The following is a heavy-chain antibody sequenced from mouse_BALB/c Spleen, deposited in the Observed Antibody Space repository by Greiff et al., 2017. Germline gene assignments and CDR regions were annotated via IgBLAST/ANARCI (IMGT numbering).Heavy chain of an antibody. CDR3: AAGGGNSPNAMDY. CDR2: IDPANGNT. J-gene: IGHJ4*01. Sequence: VQLQQSGAELVKPGASVKLSCTASGFNIKDTYMHWVKQRPEQGLEWIGRIDPANGNTKYDPKFQGKATITADTSSNTAYLQLSSLTSEDTAVYSCAAGGGNSPNAMDYWGQGTSVTVSS. D-gene: IGHD2-1*01. CDR1: GFNIKDTY. V-gene: IGHV14-3*02.